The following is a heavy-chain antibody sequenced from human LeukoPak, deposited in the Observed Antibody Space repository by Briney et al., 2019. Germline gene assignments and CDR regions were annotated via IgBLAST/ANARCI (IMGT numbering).Heavy chain of an antibody. CDR1: GDSISSTNYY. J-gene: IGHJ6*03. CDR3: ARDTAGFDTTRPYYYYYMDV. Sequence: SETLSLTCTVSGDSISSTNYYWGWIRQPPGKGLEWIGSIYYSGSTYYDPSLESRVTISVDTSKNQFSLKLSSVTAADTAVYYCARDTAGFDTTRPYYYYYMDVWGKGTTVTISS. D-gene: IGHD2/OR15-2a*01. CDR2: IYYSGST. V-gene: IGHV4-39*02.